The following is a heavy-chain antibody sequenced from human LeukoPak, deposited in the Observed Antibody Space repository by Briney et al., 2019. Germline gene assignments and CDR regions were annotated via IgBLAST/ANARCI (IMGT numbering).Heavy chain of an antibody. CDR3: ARGKTGSSSRRAQTIDY. D-gene: IGHD6-13*01. J-gene: IGHJ4*02. CDR2: IYTSGST. V-gene: IGHV4-4*07. Sequence: SETLSLTCTVSGGSISSYYWSWIRQPAGKGLEWIGRIYTSGSTNYNPSLKSRVTMSVDTSKNQFSLKLSSVTAADTAVYYCARGKTGSSSRRAQTIDYWGQGTLVTVSS. CDR1: GGSISSYY.